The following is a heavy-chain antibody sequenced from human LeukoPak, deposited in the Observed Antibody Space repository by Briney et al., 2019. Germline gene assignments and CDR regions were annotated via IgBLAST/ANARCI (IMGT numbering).Heavy chain of an antibody. CDR3: ARDPNGDYIGAFDF. J-gene: IGHJ3*01. D-gene: IGHD4-17*01. CDR2: ISSDGGST. CDR1: GFTFSTFA. Sequence: PGGSLRLSCAASGFTFSTFAMHWVRQAPGKGLEYVSAISSDGGSTYHANSVKGRFTISRDNSKNTLYLQMNSLRADDTAVYYCARDPNGDYIGAFDFWGQGTMVTVSS. V-gene: IGHV3-64*01.